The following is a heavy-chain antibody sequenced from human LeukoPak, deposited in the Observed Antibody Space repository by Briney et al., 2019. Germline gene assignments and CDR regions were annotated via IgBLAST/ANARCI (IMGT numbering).Heavy chain of an antibody. J-gene: IGHJ4*02. D-gene: IGHD7-27*01. CDR1: GFTFSSYA. CDR2: ISYDGSNK. CDR3: AKGRALGKLRVFYFDY. Sequence: QPGRSLRLSCAASGFTFSSYAMHWVRQAPGKGREWVAVISYDGSNKYYADSVKGRFTISRDNSKNTLYLHMNSLRDEDTAVYYCAKGRALGKLRVFYFDYWGQGTLVTVSS. V-gene: IGHV3-30*04.